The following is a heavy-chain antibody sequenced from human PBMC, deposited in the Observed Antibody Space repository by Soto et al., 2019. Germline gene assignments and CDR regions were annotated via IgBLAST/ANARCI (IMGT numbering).Heavy chain of an antibody. Sequence: EVQLLESGGGSVQSGGSLRLSCGASGFTFSTYAMSWVRQAPGKGLEWVSAVVGGGRSTYYADSVKGRFTISRDNSNNKLYLRMNNLRAGDTAVYYCAKSQQWGLPLSGGLDVWGRGTTVTVSS. CDR3: AKSQQWGLPLSGGLDV. J-gene: IGHJ6*02. CDR2: VVGGGRST. D-gene: IGHD6-19*01. V-gene: IGHV3-23*01. CDR1: GFTFSTYA.